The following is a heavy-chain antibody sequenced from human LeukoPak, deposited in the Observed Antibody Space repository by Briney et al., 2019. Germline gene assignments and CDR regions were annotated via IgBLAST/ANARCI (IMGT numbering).Heavy chain of an antibody. CDR2: ISSSGSYI. CDR3: TRGSGTSSSAGYFLDY. V-gene: IGHV3-21*01. Sequence: GGSLRLSCAASGFTFSSYAMNWVRQAPGKGLEWVSSISSSGSYIYYADSVKGRFTISRDNAKNSLYLQIHSLRVEDTAVYYCTRGSGTSSSAGYFLDYWGQGTLVTVSS. J-gene: IGHJ4*02. D-gene: IGHD1-26*01. CDR1: GFTFSSYA.